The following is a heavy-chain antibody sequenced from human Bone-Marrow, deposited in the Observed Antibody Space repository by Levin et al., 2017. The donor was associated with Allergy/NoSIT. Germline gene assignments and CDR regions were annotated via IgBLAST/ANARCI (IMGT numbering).Heavy chain of an antibody. CDR3: AKGTSTTVRSTLDV. D-gene: IGHD3-10*01. J-gene: IGHJ6*04. V-gene: IGHV3-43*01. CDR2: ISWDGVFT. CDR1: GITFDDYT. Sequence: SCAASGITFDDYTMHWVRQPPGKGLEWVSLISWDGVFTYYADSVKGRFTISRDNRRNSLYLQMNSLRSEDAGLYYCAKGTSTTVRSTLDVWGKGTTVSVSS.